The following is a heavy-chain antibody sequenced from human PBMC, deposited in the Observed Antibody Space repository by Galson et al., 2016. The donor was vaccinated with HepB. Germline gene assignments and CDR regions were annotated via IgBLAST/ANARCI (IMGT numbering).Heavy chain of an antibody. Sequence: SLRLSCAASGFSFSTYTMNWVRQAPGKGLEWVASISSSSATICYVDSVKGRFAVSRDNAKNSVYLQMNSLRVEDTAVYYCTRDGALPGGWVWIDPWGQGTLVIVSS. J-gene: IGHJ5*02. CDR1: GFSFSTYT. CDR2: ISSSSATI. V-gene: IGHV3-48*04. CDR3: TRDGALPGGWVWIDP. D-gene: IGHD6-19*01.